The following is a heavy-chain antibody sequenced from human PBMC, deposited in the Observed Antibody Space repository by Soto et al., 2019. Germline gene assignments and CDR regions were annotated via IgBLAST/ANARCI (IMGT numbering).Heavy chain of an antibody. CDR1: GETFTDYY. V-gene: IGHV1-46*01. CDR3: ARGGHVVVVTAALDY. D-gene: IGHD2-21*02. Sequence: QVQLMQSGAEVQKPGASVKVSCKASGETFTDYYIHWVRQAPGQGLEWMGTVNPSGGHTTYAQHFMGRVTMTRDTSTSTLYMELTSLTSDDTAIYYCARGGHVVVVTAALDYWGQGTLVTVSS. J-gene: IGHJ4*02. CDR2: VNPSGGHT.